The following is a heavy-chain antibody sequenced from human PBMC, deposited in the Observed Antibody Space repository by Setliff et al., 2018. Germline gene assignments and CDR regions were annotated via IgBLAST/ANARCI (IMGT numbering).Heavy chain of an antibody. Sequence: SETLSLTCSVSGGAVSGDYWTWIRQPPGKGLEYIGYINYSGSTNYNPSLKSRVTISGDTSKNQESLRLSSVTAADTAVYYCATRKSSGRLYYMDVWGKGTTVTVSS. CDR1: GGAVSGDY. D-gene: IGHD1-26*01. V-gene: IGHV4-59*02. CDR2: INYSGST. CDR3: ATRKSSGRLYYMDV. J-gene: IGHJ6*03.